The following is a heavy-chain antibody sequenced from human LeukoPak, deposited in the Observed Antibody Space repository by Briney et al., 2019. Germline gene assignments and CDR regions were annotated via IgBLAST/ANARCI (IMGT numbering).Heavy chain of an antibody. CDR2: IYYSGST. CDR1: GGSISSYY. CDR3: ARAWGSWYPTRNNWFDP. D-gene: IGHD6-13*01. J-gene: IGHJ5*02. Sequence: PPETLSLTCTVSGGSISSYYWSWIRQPPGKGLEWIGYIYYSGSTNYNPTLKSRVTISVDTSKNQFSLKLSSVTAADTAVYYCARAWGSWYPTRNNWFDPWGQGTLVTVSS. V-gene: IGHV4-59*01.